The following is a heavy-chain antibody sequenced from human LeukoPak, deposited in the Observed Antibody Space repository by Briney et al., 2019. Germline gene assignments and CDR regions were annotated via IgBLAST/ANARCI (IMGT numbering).Heavy chain of an antibody. CDR3: ARVRSSGREFDY. D-gene: IGHD6-19*01. CDR1: GFTFSSNW. CDR2: INTDGSST. J-gene: IGHJ4*02. V-gene: IGHV3-74*01. Sequence: PGGSLRLACAASGFTFSSNWMHWVRQAPGKGLVWVSRINTDGSSTSYADSVKGRFTISRDNAKNTLYLQMNSLRAEDTAVYYCARVRSSGREFDYWGQGTQVTVFS.